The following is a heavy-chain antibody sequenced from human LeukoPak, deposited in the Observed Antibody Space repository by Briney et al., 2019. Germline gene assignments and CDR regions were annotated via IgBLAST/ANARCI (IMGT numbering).Heavy chain of an antibody. D-gene: IGHD1-1*01. CDR1: GFTFTNFW. Sequence: GGSLTLPCAASGFTFTNFWMNWVRQTPGKGLMWVSRIQTDGSTRYAESVKGRFTISRDNAKNTVYLQMNTLSAEDTAIYYCARGLHWNDFNWFDSWGQGTLVTVSS. CDR3: ARGLHWNDFNWFDS. J-gene: IGHJ5*01. CDR2: IQTDGST. V-gene: IGHV3-74*01.